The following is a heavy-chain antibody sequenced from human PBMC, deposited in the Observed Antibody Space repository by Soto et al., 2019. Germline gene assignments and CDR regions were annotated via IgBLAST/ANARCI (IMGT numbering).Heavy chain of an antibody. CDR2: ISRSGSTI. CDR3: ARDGRIRRPDWYFDL. D-gene: IGHD2-15*01. Sequence: SLRLSCSASVLTVSSYEMNWFRQAPGKGLEWVSYISRSGSTIYYADSVKGRVTISRDNAKNSLYLQMNSLRAEDTAVYYCARDGRIRRPDWYFDLWGRGTLVTVSS. CDR1: VLTVSSYE. J-gene: IGHJ2*01. V-gene: IGHV3-48*03.